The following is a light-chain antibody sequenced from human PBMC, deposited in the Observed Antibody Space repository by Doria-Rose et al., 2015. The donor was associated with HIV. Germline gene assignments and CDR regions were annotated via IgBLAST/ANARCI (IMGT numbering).Light chain of an antibody. CDR2: WAS. CDR3: QQYYDTPS. V-gene: IGKV4-1*01. Sequence: DIRGTQSPESLGMSLGERATLNCKSNQSLLYTSKHYLAWYQQKPGQPPKLLIYWASTRQSGVPARFSGSGSGTDFTLTISSLEAEDVAVYYCQQYYDTPSFGPGTTVDTK. J-gene: IGKJ3*01. CDR1: QSLLYTSKHY.